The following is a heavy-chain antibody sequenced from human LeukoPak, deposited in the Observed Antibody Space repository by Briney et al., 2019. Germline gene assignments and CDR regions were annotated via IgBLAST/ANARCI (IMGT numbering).Heavy chain of an antibody. CDR3: ARDLSGDANFDY. J-gene: IGHJ4*02. Sequence: GASVKVSCKASGYTFTSYDINWVRQATGQGLEWMGWMNPNSGNTGYAQKFQGSVTMTRDTSTSTVYMELSSLRSEDTAVYYCARDLSGDANFDYWGQGTLVTVSS. V-gene: IGHV1-8*01. D-gene: IGHD2-21*02. CDR1: GYTFTSYD. CDR2: MNPNSGNT.